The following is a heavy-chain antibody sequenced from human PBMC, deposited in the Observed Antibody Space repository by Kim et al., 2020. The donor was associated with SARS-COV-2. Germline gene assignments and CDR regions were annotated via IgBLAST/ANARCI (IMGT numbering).Heavy chain of an antibody. Sequence: SETLSLTCTVSGGSISSYYWSWIRQPPGKGLEWIGYIYYSGNTNYNPSLKSRVTISVDTSKNQFSLKLSSVTAADTAVYYCVRRSLGYYDSSGPQAAFDIWGQGTMVTVSS. CDR3: VRRSLGYYDSSGPQAAFDI. CDR2: IYYSGNT. CDR1: GGSISSYY. D-gene: IGHD3-22*01. J-gene: IGHJ3*02. V-gene: IGHV4-59*01.